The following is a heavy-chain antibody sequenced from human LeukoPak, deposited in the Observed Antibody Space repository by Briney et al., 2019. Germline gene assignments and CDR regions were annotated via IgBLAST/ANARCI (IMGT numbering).Heavy chain of an antibody. D-gene: IGHD2-2*01. Sequence: GGSLRLSCAASGLTFSSYAMSWVRQAPGKGLEWVSAISGSGGSTYYADSVKGRFTISRDNSKNTLYLQMNSLRAEDTAVYYCAKDLVVVPAANFDYWGQGTLVTVSS. V-gene: IGHV3-23*01. CDR1: GLTFSSYA. CDR3: AKDLVVVPAANFDY. J-gene: IGHJ4*02. CDR2: ISGSGGST.